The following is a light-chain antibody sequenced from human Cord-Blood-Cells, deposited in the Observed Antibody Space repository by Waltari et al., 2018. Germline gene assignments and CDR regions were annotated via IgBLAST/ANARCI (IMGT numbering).Light chain of an antibody. CDR2: RNN. CDR3: AAWDDSLSGPV. Sequence: QSVLTQPPSASGTPGQRVTISCSGSSSNIGSNYVYWYQQLPGTAPKLLIYRNNRRASGVPDRVCGSKSGTSASLAISGLRSEDEADYYCAAWDDSLSGPVFGGGTKLTVL. CDR1: SSNIGSNY. V-gene: IGLV1-47*01. J-gene: IGLJ2*01.